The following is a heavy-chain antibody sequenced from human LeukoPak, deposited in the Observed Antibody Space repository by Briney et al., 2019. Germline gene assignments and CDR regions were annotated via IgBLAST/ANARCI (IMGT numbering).Heavy chain of an antibody. CDR2: ISGSGGST. CDR1: GFTFSSYA. CDR3: AKDPWWELLGTFDY. V-gene: IGHV3-23*01. Sequence: GGSLRLSCAASGFTFSSYAVSWVRQAPGKGLEWVSAISGSGGSTYYTDSVKGRFTISRDNSKNTLYLQMNSLRAEDTAVYYCAKDPWWELLGTFDYWGQGTLVTVSS. D-gene: IGHD1-26*01. J-gene: IGHJ4*02.